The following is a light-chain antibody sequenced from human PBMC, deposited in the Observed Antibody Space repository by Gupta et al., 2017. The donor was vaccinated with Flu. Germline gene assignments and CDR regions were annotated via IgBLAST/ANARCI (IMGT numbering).Light chain of an antibody. CDR2: WAS. J-gene: IGKJ4*01. Sequence: DIVMTQSPDSLAWSLGERATINCKSSQSGLYSSKNKNYLAWYQQKPGQPPKLLIYWASTRESGVPDRFSGSGSGTDFTLTISSRQAEDVAVYYCQQEYSTPLTFGGGTKVEIK. CDR3: QQEYSTPLT. V-gene: IGKV4-1*01. CDR1: QSGLYSSKNKNY.